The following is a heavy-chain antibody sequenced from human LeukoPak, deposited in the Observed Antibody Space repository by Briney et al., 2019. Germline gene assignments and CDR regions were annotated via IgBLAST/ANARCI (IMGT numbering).Heavy chain of an antibody. D-gene: IGHD6-19*01. CDR3: AKDSSGWYSIYYYYMDV. V-gene: IGHV3-23*01. CDR1: GFTFSSYA. Sequence: GGSLRLSCAASGFTFSSYAMSWVRQAPGKGLEWVSAISGSGGSTYYADSVEGRFTISRDNSKNTLYLQMNSLRAEDTAVYYCAKDSSGWYSIYYYYMDVWGKGTTVTVSS. CDR2: ISGSGGST. J-gene: IGHJ6*03.